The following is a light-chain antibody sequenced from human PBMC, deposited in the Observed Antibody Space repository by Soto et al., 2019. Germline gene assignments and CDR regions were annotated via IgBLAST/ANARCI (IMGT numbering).Light chain of an antibody. CDR2: DVS. CDR1: SSDVGGYNY. J-gene: IGLJ2*01. V-gene: IGLV2-14*01. CDR3: SSYTTSGSLV. Sequence: QSALTQPASVSGSPGQSITISCTGTSSDVGGYNYVSWYQQHPGKAPKLMIYDVSNRPSGVSNRFSGSKSGNTASLTISGLQAEDEADYYGSSYTTSGSLVFGGGTKRTVL.